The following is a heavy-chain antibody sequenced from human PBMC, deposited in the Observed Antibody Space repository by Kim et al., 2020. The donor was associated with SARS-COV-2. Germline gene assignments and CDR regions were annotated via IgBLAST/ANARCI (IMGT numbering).Heavy chain of an antibody. V-gene: IGHV3-7*01. Sequence: GGSLRLSCAASGFTFSSYWMSWVRQAPGKGLEWVANIKQDGSEKYYVDSVKGRFTISRDNAKNSLYLQMNSLRAEDTAVYYCARVRVVPAAKGIYDAFDIWGQGTMVTVSS. D-gene: IGHD2-2*01. CDR1: GFTFSSYW. CDR2: IKQDGSEK. CDR3: ARVRVVPAAKGIYDAFDI. J-gene: IGHJ3*02.